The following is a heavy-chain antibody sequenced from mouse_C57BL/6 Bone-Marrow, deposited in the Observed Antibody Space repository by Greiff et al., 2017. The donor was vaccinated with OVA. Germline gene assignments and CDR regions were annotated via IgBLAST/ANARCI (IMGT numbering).Heavy chain of an antibody. CDR1: GYTFTGYW. CDR3: AIRTTAVATGGAMDY. J-gene: IGHJ4*01. V-gene: IGHV1-9*01. D-gene: IGHD1-1*01. Sequence: VQGVESGAELMKPGASVKLSCKATGYTFTGYWIEWVKQRPGHGLEWIGEILPGSGSTNYNEKFKGKATFTADTSSNTAYMQLSSLTTEDSAIYYCAIRTTAVATGGAMDYWGQGTSVTVSS. CDR2: ILPGSGST.